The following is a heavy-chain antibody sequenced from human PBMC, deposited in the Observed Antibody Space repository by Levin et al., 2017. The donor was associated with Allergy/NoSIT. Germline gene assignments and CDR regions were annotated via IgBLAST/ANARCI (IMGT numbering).Heavy chain of an antibody. CDR3: TTDRRYYDILTGYYQHDY. CDR2: IKSKTDGGTT. Sequence: GGSLRLSCAASGFTFSNAWMSWVRQAPGKGLEWVGRIKSKTDGGTTDYAAPVKGRFTISRDDSKNTLYLQMNSLKTEDTAVYYCTTDRRYYDILTGYYQHDYWGQGTLVTVSS. D-gene: IGHD3-9*01. J-gene: IGHJ4*02. V-gene: IGHV3-15*01. CDR1: GFTFSNAW.